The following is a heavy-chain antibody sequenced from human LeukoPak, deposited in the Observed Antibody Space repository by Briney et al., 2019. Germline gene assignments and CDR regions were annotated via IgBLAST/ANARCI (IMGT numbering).Heavy chain of an antibody. D-gene: IGHD2-2*03. CDR2: IYYSGST. CDR3: ARGSPPSYGYCSSTSCAGGWFDP. Sequence: SETLSLTCTVSGGSISSSSYYWGWIRQPPGKGLEWIGSIYYSGSTYYNPSLKSRVTISVDTSKNQFSLKLSSVTAADTAVYYCARGSPPSYGYCSSTSCAGGWFDPWGQGTLVTVSS. J-gene: IGHJ5*02. CDR1: GGSISSSSYY. V-gene: IGHV4-39*07.